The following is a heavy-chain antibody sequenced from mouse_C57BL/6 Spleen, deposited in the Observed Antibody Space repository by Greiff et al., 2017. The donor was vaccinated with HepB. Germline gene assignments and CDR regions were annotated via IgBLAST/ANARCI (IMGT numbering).Heavy chain of an antibody. Sequence: VQLQQPGAELVKPGASVKLSCKASGYTFTSYWMHWVKQRPGQGLEWIGMIHPNSGSTNYNEKFKSKATLTVDKSSSTAYMQLSSLTSEDSAVYYCASGAYYYGAYYFDYWGQGTTLTVSS. J-gene: IGHJ2*01. D-gene: IGHD1-1*01. CDR1: GYTFTSYW. CDR2: IHPNSGST. CDR3: ASGAYYYGAYYFDY. V-gene: IGHV1-64*01.